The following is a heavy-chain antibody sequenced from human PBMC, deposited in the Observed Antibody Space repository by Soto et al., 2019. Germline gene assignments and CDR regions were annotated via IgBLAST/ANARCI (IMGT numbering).Heavy chain of an antibody. V-gene: IGHV1-69*01. CDR3: ARSIVATIGASIFYYSGMDV. D-gene: IGHD5-12*01. J-gene: IGHJ6*02. CDR2: IIPIIGSP. CDR1: GGTFSNYA. Sequence: QVQLVQSGAEVKKPGSSVKVSCRASGGTFSNYAISWVRQAPGQGLEWMGAIIPIIGSPNYAQRFQGRVTITADDSTSTAFMDLISLRSEDTAVYYCARSIVATIGASIFYYSGMDVWGQGTTVTVSS.